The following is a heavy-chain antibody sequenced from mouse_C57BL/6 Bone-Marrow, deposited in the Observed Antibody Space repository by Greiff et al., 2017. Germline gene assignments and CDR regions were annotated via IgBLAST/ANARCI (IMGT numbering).Heavy chain of an antibody. D-gene: IGHD1-1*01. CDR1: GYTFTSYD. J-gene: IGHJ1*03. V-gene: IGHV1-85*01. Sequence: QVQLQQSGPELVKPGASVKLFCKASGYTFTSYDINWVKQRPGQGLEWIGWIYPRDGSTKDNEKFKGKATLTVDTSSSTAYMDLHSLTSEDSAVYFCARLEFDGSSGDWYFDVWGTGTTVTVSS. CDR2: IYPRDGST. CDR3: ARLEFDGSSGDWYFDV.